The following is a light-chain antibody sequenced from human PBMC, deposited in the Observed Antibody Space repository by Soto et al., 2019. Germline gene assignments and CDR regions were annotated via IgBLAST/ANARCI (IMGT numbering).Light chain of an antibody. Sequence: EIGMTQSPATLSVSPGDRATLSCRASQSVRSNLAWYQQKPGQAPRLLIYGASTRATGIPARFSGSGSGTEFTLTISSLQSEGFALYYCQQYNNWPRTFGQGTKLEIK. CDR3: QQYNNWPRT. J-gene: IGKJ2*01. V-gene: IGKV3-15*01. CDR2: GAS. CDR1: QSVRSN.